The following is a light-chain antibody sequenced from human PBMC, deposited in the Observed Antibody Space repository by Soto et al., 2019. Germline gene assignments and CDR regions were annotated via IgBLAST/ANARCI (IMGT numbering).Light chain of an antibody. J-gene: IGKJ4*01. Sequence: EIVLTQSPATLSLSPGEGVKLSCRASQNVSAYLAWYQQQPGQPPRLLIYDVSTRATGVPPRFSGPGSGTDFTLTNSNVEAEYFAVYYCQQHAGWPLTFGGGT. CDR1: QNVSAY. CDR3: QQHAGWPLT. V-gene: IGKV3-11*01. CDR2: DVS.